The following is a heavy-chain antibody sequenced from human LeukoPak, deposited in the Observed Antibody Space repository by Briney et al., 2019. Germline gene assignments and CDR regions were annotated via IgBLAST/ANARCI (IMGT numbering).Heavy chain of an antibody. V-gene: IGHV3-30*03. CDR1: GFTFSSYG. Sequence: HPGGSLRLSCAASGFTFSSYGMHWVRQAPGKGLEWVAVISYDGSNKYYADSVKGRFTISRDNSKNTLYLQMNSLRAEDTAVYYCARVEEATTFNPWGQGTLVTVSS. D-gene: IGHD1-1*01. CDR2: ISYDGSNK. J-gene: IGHJ5*02. CDR3: ARVEEATTFNP.